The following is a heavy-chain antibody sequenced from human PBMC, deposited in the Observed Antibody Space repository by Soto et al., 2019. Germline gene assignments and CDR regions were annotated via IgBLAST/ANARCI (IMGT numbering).Heavy chain of an antibody. CDR1: GFTFRDYG. CDR2: IYYDGSGS. Sequence: QVQLAESGGGVVQPGGSLRLSCAASGFTFRDYGFHWVRQAPGKGLEWVAVIYYDGSGSDYEDSVRGRFIFSRDISTYTLYLQMNRLRAEDTAGSYCVRDDCSGGTCYGGYWGQGTLVTVSS. J-gene: IGHJ4*02. D-gene: IGHD2-15*01. V-gene: IGHV3-33*01. CDR3: VRDDCSGGTCYGGY.